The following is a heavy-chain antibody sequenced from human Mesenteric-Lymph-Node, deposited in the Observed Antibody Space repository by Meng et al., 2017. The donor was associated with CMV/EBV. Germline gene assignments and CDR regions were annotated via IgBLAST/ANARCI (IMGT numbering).Heavy chain of an antibody. D-gene: IGHD1-1*01. CDR2: IYYSGST. CDR1: GGPVSSTSYH. V-gene: IGHV4-61*01. Sequence: LPCPVSGGPVSSTSYHWSWSRQPPGKGLEWIGYIYYSGSTNYNPSLKSRVTISIDTSKKQFSLKMTSVTAADTAVYYCVRLERGWFDPWGQGSLVTVSS. J-gene: IGHJ5*02. CDR3: VRLERGWFDP.